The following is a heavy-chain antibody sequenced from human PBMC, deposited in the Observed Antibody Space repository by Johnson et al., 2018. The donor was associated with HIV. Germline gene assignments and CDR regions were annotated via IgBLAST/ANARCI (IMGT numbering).Heavy chain of an antibody. Sequence: QMQLVESGGGVVQPGRSLRLSCAASGFTFSSYAMHWVRQAPGKGLEWVAVIYTGGSTYYADSVTGRFTISRDNSKNTLYLQMNSLRAEDTAVYYCARDYREANAFDIWGQGTMVTVSS. D-gene: IGHD1-26*01. CDR1: GFTFSSYA. J-gene: IGHJ3*02. CDR2: IYTGGST. CDR3: ARDYREANAFDI. V-gene: IGHV3-30*14.